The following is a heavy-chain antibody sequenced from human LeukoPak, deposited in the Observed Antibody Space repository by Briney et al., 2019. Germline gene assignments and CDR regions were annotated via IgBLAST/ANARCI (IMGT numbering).Heavy chain of an antibody. CDR3: ASVDY. CDR2: INHSGST. Sequence: SETLSLTCAVYGGSFSGYYWSWIRQPPGKGLEWIGEINHSGSTNYNSSLMSRVTISVDTSKNQFSLRLSSVTAADTAVYYCASVDYWGQGTLVTVSS. V-gene: IGHV4-34*01. CDR1: GGSFSGYY. J-gene: IGHJ4*02.